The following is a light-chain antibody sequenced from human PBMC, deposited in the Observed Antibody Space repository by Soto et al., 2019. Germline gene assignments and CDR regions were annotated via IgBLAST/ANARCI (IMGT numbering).Light chain of an antibody. CDR1: QSVSSY. CDR2: DAS. CDR3: QQRSNWLMYT. J-gene: IGKJ2*01. Sequence: EIVLTQSPANLSLSPGERATLSCRASQSVSSYLAWYQQKPGQAPRLLIYDASNRATGIPARFSGSGSGTDFTLTISSLEPEDFAVYYCQQRSNWLMYTFGQGTKLEIK. V-gene: IGKV3-11*01.